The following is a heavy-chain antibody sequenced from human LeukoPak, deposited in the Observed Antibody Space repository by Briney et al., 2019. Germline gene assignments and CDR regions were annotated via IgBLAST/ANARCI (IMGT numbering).Heavy chain of an antibody. V-gene: IGHV4-34*01. CDR2: INHSGST. J-gene: IGHJ4*02. CDR1: GGSFSGYY. Sequence: SETLSLTCAVYGGSFSGYYWSWIRQPPGKGLEWIGEINHSGSTNYNPSLKSRVTMSVDTSKNQFSLKLSSVTAADTAVYYCARSPDCSGGSCYSWYFDYWGQGTLVTVSS. D-gene: IGHD2-15*01. CDR3: ARSPDCSGGSCYSWYFDY.